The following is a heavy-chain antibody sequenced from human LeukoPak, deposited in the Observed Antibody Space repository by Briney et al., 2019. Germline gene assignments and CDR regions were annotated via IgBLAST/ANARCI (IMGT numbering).Heavy chain of an antibody. V-gene: IGHV1-69*13. CDR3: ARDGSSKDDYVWGSYGY. CDR2: IIPIFGTA. J-gene: IGHJ4*02. D-gene: IGHD3-16*01. CDR1: GGTFSSYA. Sequence: GASVKVSCKASGGTFSSYAISWVRQAPGQGLEWMGGIIPIFGTANYAQKFQGRVTITADESTSTAYMELSSLRSEDTAVYYCARDGSSKDDYVWGSYGYWGQGTLVTVSS.